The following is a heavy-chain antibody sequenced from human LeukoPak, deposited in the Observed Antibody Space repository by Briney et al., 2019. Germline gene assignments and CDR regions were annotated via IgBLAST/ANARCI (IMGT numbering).Heavy chain of an antibody. J-gene: IGHJ3*02. CDR2: ISYDGSNK. V-gene: IGHV3-30*04. CDR3: ASNRGADILI. D-gene: IGHD3-9*01. CDR1: GFTFSSYA. Sequence: GGSLRLSCAASGFTFSSYAMHWVRQAPGKGLEWVAVISYDGSNKYYADSVKGRFTISRDNSKNTLYLQMNSLRAEDTAVYYCASNRGADILIWGQGTMVTVSS.